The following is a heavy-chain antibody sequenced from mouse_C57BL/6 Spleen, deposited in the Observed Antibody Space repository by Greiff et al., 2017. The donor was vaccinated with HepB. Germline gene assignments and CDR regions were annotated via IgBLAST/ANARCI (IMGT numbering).Heavy chain of an antibody. D-gene: IGHD2-4*01. Sequence: VQLQQSGPELVKPGASVKISCKASGYTFTDYYMNWVKQSHGKSLEWIGDINPNNGGTSYNQKFKGKATLTVDKSSSTAYMELRSLTSEDSAVYYCARKGIYYDYDGFDYWGQGTTLTVSS. CDR2: INPNNGGT. CDR3: ARKGIYYDYDGFDY. J-gene: IGHJ2*01. V-gene: IGHV1-26*01. CDR1: GYTFTDYY.